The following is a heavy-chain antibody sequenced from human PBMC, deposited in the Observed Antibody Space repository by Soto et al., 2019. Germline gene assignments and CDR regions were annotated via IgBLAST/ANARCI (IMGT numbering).Heavy chain of an antibody. CDR1: GYIFTPYW. Sequence: PGESLKISCKASGYIFTPYWIGWVRQMPGKGLEWMGIIYPGDSDTRYSPSFQGQVTISADKPISTASLQWSSLKASDTAVYYCARQSPTPGYYYFSYGMDVWGQGTTVTVSS. D-gene: IGHD4-17*01. CDR2: IYPGDSDT. CDR3: ARQSPTPGYYYFSYGMDV. J-gene: IGHJ6*02. V-gene: IGHV5-51*01.